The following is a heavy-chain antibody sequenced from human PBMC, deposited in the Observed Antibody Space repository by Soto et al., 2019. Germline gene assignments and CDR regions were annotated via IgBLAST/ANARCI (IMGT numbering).Heavy chain of an antibody. Sequence: EVQLVESGGGLVQPGGSLGLSCSASGFTFRVYSMNLVRQAPGKGLEWVSYITSDERTIHYADSVKGRFTISRDNAKNSVYLQMTSLRDEDTAVYYCARSVEGHFDFWGQGILVTVSS. CDR1: GFTFRVYS. D-gene: IGHD6-19*01. CDR3: ARSVEGHFDF. CDR2: ITSDERTI. J-gene: IGHJ4*01. V-gene: IGHV3-48*02.